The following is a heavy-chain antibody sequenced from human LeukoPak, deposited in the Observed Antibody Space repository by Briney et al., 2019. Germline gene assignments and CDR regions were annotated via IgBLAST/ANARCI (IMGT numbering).Heavy chain of an antibody. V-gene: IGHV3-9*01. CDR1: GFTFDDYA. J-gene: IGHJ4*02. D-gene: IGHD6-19*01. CDR3: AKDTVQYSSGPFDY. CDR2: ISWNSGSI. Sequence: GGSLRLSCAASGFTFDDYAMHWVRQAPGKGLEWDSGISWNSGSIGYADSVKGRFTISRDNAKNSLYLQMNSLRAEDTALYYCAKDTVQYSSGPFDYWGQGTLVTVSS.